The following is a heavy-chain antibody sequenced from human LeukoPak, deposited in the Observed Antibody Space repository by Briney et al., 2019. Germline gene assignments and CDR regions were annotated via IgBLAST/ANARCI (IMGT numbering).Heavy chain of an antibody. CDR1: GYTFTSYD. D-gene: IGHD3-10*01. J-gene: IGHJ4*02. CDR3: ARAGLGSYYIDY. V-gene: IGHV1-8*01. CDR2: MNPNSGNT. Sequence: GASVKVSCKASGYTFTSYDINWVRQATGQGLEWMGWMNPNSGNTGFVQKFQGRVTLTRNTSISTAYMDLSSLRSEDTAVYYCARAGLGSYYIDYWGQGTVVTVSS.